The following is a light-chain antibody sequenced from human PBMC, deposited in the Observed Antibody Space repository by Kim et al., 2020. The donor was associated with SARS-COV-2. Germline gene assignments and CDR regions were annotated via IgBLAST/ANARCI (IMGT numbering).Light chain of an antibody. Sequence: ASVGDRVTMTCRASQSISDWLAGYQQKAGKAPKLLIDDASSLESGVPSRCSGSGSGTEFTLAISSLQPDDFATYYCQQYNTYFRTFGQGTKVDIK. J-gene: IGKJ1*01. V-gene: IGKV1-5*01. CDR3: QQYNTYFRT. CDR1: QSISDW. CDR2: DAS.